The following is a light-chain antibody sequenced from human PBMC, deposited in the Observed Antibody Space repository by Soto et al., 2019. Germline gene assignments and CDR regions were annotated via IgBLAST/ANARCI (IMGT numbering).Light chain of an antibody. Sequence: ERVMTQSPATLSVSPGERATLSCRASQSVRRNLGWYQQKPGQAPRLLIYGASTRATGVPARFRGRGWRTKLARGLGILQSPVFGSYCCGPNYSGWSFRGGTKVDI. CDR1: QSVRRN. CDR3: GPNYSGWS. J-gene: IGKJ4*02. V-gene: IGKV3-15*01. CDR2: GAS.